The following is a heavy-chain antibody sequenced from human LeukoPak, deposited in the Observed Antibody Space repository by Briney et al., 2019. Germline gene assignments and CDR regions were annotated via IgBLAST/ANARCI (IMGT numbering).Heavy chain of an antibody. Sequence: GASVKVSCKASGGTFSSYAISWVRQAPGQGLEWMGGIIPILGTANYAQKFQGRVTITADESTSTAYMELSSLRSEDTAVYYCARDPIAAAGRGVFDYWGQGTLVTVSS. CDR2: IIPILGTA. J-gene: IGHJ4*02. CDR3: ARDPIAAAGRGVFDY. V-gene: IGHV1-69*13. CDR1: GGTFSSYA. D-gene: IGHD6-13*01.